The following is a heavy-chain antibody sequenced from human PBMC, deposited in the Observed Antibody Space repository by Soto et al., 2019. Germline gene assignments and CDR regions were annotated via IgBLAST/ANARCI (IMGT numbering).Heavy chain of an antibody. CDR2: ISYDGSNK. D-gene: IGHD2-15*01. V-gene: IGHV3-30-3*01. CDR3: AREWDCSGGSCYYYYYGMDV. J-gene: IGHJ6*02. CDR1: VFTFSSYA. Sequence: QAWWSLRLSCSASVFTFSSYAMHWFRQAPGKGLEWVAVISYDGSNKYYADSVKGRFTISRDNSKNTLYLQMNSLRAEDTAVYYCAREWDCSGGSCYYYYYGMDVWGQGTTVTVSS.